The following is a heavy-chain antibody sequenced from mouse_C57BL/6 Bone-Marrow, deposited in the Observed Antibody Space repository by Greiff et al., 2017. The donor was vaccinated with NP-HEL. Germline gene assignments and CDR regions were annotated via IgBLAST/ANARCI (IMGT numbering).Heavy chain of an antibody. D-gene: IGHD1-1*01. Sequence: QVQLQQSGAELARPGASVKLSCKASGYTFTSYGISWVKQSTGQGLEWIGEIYPRSGNTYYNEKFKGKATLTADKSSSTAYLELRSLTSEDSAVYFCSLITAVVATDYWGQGTTLTVSS. CDR2: IYPRSGNT. CDR3: SLITAVVATDY. CDR1: GYTFTSYG. J-gene: IGHJ2*01. V-gene: IGHV1-81*01.